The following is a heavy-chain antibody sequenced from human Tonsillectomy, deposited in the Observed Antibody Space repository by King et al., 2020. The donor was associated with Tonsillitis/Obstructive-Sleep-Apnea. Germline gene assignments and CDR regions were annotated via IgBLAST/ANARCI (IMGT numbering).Heavy chain of an antibody. Sequence: VQSGRSLRLSCAASGFTFSTYGMHWVRQAPGKGLEWVAVISNDGSNKYYVDSVKGRFTISRDNSKNTLYLQMNSLRAEDTAVYYCAKDQLGLDVWGQGTTVAVSS. CDR3: AKDQLGLDV. CDR2: ISNDGSNK. J-gene: IGHJ6*02. CDR1: GFTFSTYG. D-gene: IGHD2-2*01. V-gene: IGHV3-30*18.